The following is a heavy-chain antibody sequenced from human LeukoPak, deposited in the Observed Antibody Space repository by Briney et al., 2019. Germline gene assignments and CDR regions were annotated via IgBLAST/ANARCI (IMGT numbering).Heavy chain of an antibody. CDR2: TYYRSKWYN. D-gene: IGHD1-26*01. Sequence: SQTLSLTCAISGDSVSSNSAAWSWIRQSPSRGLEWLGRTYYRSKWYNDYAVSVKGRITINPDTSKNQFSLQLNSVTPEDTAVYYCTRNRGADDYWGQGTLVTASS. V-gene: IGHV6-1*01. J-gene: IGHJ4*02. CDR1: GDSVSSNSAA. CDR3: TRNRGADDY.